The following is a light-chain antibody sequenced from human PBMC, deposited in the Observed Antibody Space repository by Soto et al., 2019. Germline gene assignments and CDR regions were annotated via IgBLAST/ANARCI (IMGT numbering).Light chain of an antibody. J-gene: IGLJ3*02. CDR3: SSYTSSSTVV. CDR1: SSDVGAYNY. Sequence: QSALTQPASVSGSPGQSVTISCSGSSSDVGAYNYVSWYQRHPGKAPKLMIYDVTNRPSVVSNRFSGSKSGNTASLTISGLQAEDEADYFCSSYTSSSTVVFGGRTKLTVL. V-gene: IGLV2-14*01. CDR2: DVT.